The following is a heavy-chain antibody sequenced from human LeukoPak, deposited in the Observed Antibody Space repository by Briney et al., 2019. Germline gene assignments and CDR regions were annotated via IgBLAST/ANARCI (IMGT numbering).Heavy chain of an antibody. D-gene: IGHD6-6*01. CDR1: GYTFTSNY. Sequence: GASVKVSCKAFGYTFTSNYMHWVRQAPGQGPEWMGVISPSGGSTTYAQKFQGRVTMTRDMSTSTVYMELSSLRSEDTAVYYCARAEYSSSSWFDPWGQGTLVTVSS. J-gene: IGHJ5*02. CDR3: ARAEYSSSSWFDP. V-gene: IGHV1-46*01. CDR2: ISPSGGST.